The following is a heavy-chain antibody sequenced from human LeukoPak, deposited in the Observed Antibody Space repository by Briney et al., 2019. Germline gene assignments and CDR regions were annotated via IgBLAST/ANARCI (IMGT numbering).Heavy chain of an antibody. CDR2: ISAGGDRT. CDR1: GFTFSSYG. CDR3: ARAPQKNSGYFDY. V-gene: IGHV3-23*01. Sequence: PGGSLRLSCAASGFTFSSYGMIWVRQAPGKGLEWVSFISAGGDRTYYADSAKGRFTISRDNSKNTLYLQMNSLRVEDTAVYYCARAPQKNSGYFDYWGQGTLVTVSS. D-gene: IGHD6-19*01. J-gene: IGHJ4*02.